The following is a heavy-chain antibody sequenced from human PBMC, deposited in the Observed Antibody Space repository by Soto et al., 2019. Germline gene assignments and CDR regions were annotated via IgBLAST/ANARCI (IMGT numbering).Heavy chain of an antibody. CDR2: INHSGST. J-gene: IGHJ6*02. CDR3: ASRYYYYYGMDV. CDR1: GGSFSGYY. Sequence: SETLSLTCAVYGGSFSGYYWSWIRQPPGKGLEWIGEINHSGSTNYNPSLKSRVTISVDTSKNQFSLKLSSVTAADTAVYYCASRYYYYYGMDVWGQGTTATVSS. V-gene: IGHV4-34*01.